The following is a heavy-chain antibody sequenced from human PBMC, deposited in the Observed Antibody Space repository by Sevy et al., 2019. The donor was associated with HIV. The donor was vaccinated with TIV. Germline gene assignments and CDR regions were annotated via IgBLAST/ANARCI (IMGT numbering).Heavy chain of an antibody. J-gene: IGHJ4*02. CDR1: EITFSTAI. D-gene: IGHD6-19*01. CDR2: ISYDESK. V-gene: IGHV3-30*04. CDR3: AKEVGTSGRCGYFNY. Sequence: GGSLRLSCAASEITFSTAIIHWVRQAPGKGLERVAAISYDESKYYADSVKGRLTISRDSSKNTVYLEMSSLRTEDTAVYYCAKEVGTSGRCGYFNYWGQGTLVTVSS.